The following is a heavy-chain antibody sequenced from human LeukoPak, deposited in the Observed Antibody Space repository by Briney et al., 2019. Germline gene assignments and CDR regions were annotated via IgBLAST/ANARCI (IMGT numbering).Heavy chain of an antibody. V-gene: IGHV1-69*13. D-gene: IGHD4-17*01. J-gene: IGHJ4*02. CDR1: GGTFSSYA. Sequence: SVKVSCKASGGTFSSYAISWVRQAPGQGLEWMGGIIPILGTANYAQKFQGRVTITADESTSTAYMELSSLRSEDTAVYYCASSRGGDYLAFDYWGQGTLVTVSS. CDR3: ASSRGGDYLAFDY. CDR2: IIPILGTA.